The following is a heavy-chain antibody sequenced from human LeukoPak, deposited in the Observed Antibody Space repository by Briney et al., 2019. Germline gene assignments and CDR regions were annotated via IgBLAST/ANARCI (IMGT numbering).Heavy chain of an antibody. Sequence: GESLKISCEASGYTFSNYWIGWVRQMPGKGLEWMGVIYPDDSDTKYSPSFQGQVTISADKSISTAYLRWSSLKASDTAMYYCARSRDSSGYYYLMWGQGTLVTVSS. CDR2: IYPDDSDT. CDR3: ARSRDSSGYYYLM. V-gene: IGHV5-51*01. J-gene: IGHJ4*02. CDR1: GYTFSNYW. D-gene: IGHD3-22*01.